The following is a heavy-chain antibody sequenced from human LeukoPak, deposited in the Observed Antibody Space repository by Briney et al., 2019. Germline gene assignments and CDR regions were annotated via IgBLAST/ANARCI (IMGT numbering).Heavy chain of an antibody. CDR2: IYATGST. J-gene: IGHJ5*02. CDR3: ARHGSVRSPLGP. Sequence: KASETLSLTCTVSGGPISSYYWSWIRQPPGKGLEWIGYIYATGSTNYNPSLKSRVTISVDTSKNQFSLNLRSVTAADTAVYYCARHGSVRSPLGPWGQGTLVTVSS. D-gene: IGHD3-10*01. V-gene: IGHV4-4*09. CDR1: GGPISSYY.